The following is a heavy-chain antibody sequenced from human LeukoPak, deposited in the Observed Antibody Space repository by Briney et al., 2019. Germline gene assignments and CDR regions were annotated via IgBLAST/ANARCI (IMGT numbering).Heavy chain of an antibody. V-gene: IGHV3-21*01. D-gene: IGHD5-24*01. J-gene: IGHJ4*02. CDR1: GFTFSTST. CDR2: ISSSSSYI. CDR3: ARVNVEMATIGEFALDY. Sequence: GGSLRLSCAASGFTFSTSTMNWVRQAPGKGLEWVSSISSSSSYIYYADSVKGRFTISRDNAKNSLYLQMNSLRAEDTAVYYCARVNVEMATIGEFALDYWGQGTLVTVSS.